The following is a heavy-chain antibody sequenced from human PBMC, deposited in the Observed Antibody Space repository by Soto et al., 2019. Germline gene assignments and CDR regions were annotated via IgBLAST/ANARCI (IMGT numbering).Heavy chain of an antibody. V-gene: IGHV1-46*03. Sequence: VKVSCKASGYTFTSYYMHWVRQAPGQGLEWMGIINPSGGSTSYAQKFQGRVTMTRDTSTSTVYMELSSLRSEDTAVYYCARDRGDYVPYFQHWGQGTLVTSPQ. CDR1: GYTFTSYY. D-gene: IGHD4-17*01. J-gene: IGHJ1*01. CDR3: ARDRGDYVPYFQH. CDR2: INPSGGST.